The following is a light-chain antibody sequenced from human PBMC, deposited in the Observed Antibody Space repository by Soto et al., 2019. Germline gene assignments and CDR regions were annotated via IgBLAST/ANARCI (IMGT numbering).Light chain of an antibody. J-gene: IGLJ2*01. CDR2: SNN. V-gene: IGLV1-44*01. Sequence: QSALTQPPSASGTPGQRVTISCSGSSSNIGSNTVNWYQQLPGTAPELLIYSNNQRPSGVPDRFSGSKSGTSASLAISGLQSEDEADYYCAAWDDSLNGLVLFGGGTKVTVL. CDR3: AAWDDSLNGLVL. CDR1: SSNIGSNT.